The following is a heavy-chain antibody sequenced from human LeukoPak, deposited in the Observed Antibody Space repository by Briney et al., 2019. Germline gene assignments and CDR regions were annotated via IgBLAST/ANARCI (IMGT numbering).Heavy chain of an antibody. CDR1: GFTLSSYL. CDR3: ARKSGPYYDSSAYYYFDY. Sequence: GGSLRLSCAASGFTLSSYLMSWVRLAPGKGLEWVANMRQDGSEKYYVDSVKGRFTISRDNAKNSLYLLLNSLRAEDTAVYYCARKSGPYYDSSAYYYFDYWGQGTLVTVSS. J-gene: IGHJ4*02. D-gene: IGHD3-22*01. V-gene: IGHV3-7*01. CDR2: MRQDGSEK.